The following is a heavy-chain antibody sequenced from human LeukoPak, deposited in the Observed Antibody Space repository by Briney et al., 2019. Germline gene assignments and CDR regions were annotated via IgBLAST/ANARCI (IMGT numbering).Heavy chain of an antibody. Sequence: GGSLRLSCAASGFTFSNSGMHWVRQAPGKGLKWVAVISHDGSNKYYGDSVKGRFTISRDNSKNTLFLQMNSLRAEDTAVYYCAKYWPRGTANTIYYFEYWGQGTLVTVSS. D-gene: IGHD3-9*01. CDR3: AKYWPRGTANTIYYFEY. V-gene: IGHV3-30*18. CDR2: ISHDGSNK. J-gene: IGHJ4*02. CDR1: GFTFSNSG.